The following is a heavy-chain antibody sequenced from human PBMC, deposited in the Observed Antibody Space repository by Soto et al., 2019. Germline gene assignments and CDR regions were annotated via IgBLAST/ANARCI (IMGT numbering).Heavy chain of an antibody. Sequence: GSLRLSCEGSGFTLSDHYMDWVRQAPGKGLEWVGRSRNRGNNYVTEYAASVKGRFTISRDDSKNSVHLQMNSLKTEDTARCNCVTYFGDISGLWGQGTLVTVS. V-gene: IGHV3-72*01. D-gene: IGHD3-10*01. CDR1: GFTLSDHY. CDR3: VTYFGDISGL. CDR2: SRNRGNNYVT. J-gene: IGHJ4*02.